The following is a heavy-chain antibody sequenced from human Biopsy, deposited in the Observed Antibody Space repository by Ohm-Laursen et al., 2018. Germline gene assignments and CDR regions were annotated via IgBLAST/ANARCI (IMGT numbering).Heavy chain of an antibody. CDR3: ATDGAGSYNEN. V-gene: IGHV3-11*01. CDR1: GFTFGDYY. Sequence: SLRLSCAAAGFTFGDYYMSWIRQAPGKGLEWLSYISGSGVTKMYADSVKGRFTVSRDNAKNPLYLEMNNLTVEDTAVYYCATDGAGSYNENWGQGTLVSVSS. J-gene: IGHJ4*02. D-gene: IGHD3-10*01. CDR2: ISGSGVTK.